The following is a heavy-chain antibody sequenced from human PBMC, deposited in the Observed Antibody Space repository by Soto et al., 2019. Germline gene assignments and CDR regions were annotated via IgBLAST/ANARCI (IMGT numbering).Heavy chain of an antibody. CDR3: ARYDFWSGDQTKNNWFDP. CDR2: FDPEDGET. Sequence: ASVKVSCKASGYTFTSYDINWVRLATGKGLEWMGGFDPEDGETIYAQKFQGRVTMTEDTSTDTAYMELSSLRSEDTAVYYCARYDFWSGDQTKNNWFDPWGQGTLVTVSS. CDR1: GYTFTSYD. V-gene: IGHV1-24*01. J-gene: IGHJ5*02. D-gene: IGHD3-3*01.